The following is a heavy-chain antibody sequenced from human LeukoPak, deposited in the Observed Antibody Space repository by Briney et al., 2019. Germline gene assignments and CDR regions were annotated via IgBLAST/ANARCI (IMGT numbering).Heavy chain of an antibody. Sequence: SETLSLTCTVSGYSISSGYYWGWIRQPPGKGLEWIGIIYHSGSTYFNPSLKSRVTISVDTSKNQFSLELSSVTAADTAVYYCARGRNTMVRGAIGAETRYYYSYYMDVWGKGTTVTVSS. V-gene: IGHV4-38-2*02. CDR3: ARGRNTMVRGAIGAETRYYYSYYMDV. CDR1: GYSISSGYY. J-gene: IGHJ6*03. CDR2: IYHSGST. D-gene: IGHD3-10*01.